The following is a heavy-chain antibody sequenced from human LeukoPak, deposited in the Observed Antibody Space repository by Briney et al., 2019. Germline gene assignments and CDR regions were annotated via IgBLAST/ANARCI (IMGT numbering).Heavy chain of an antibody. CDR1: GFTFSSYA. D-gene: IGHD6-19*01. V-gene: IGHV3-23*01. Sequence: GSLRLSCAASGFTFSSYATSWVRQAPGKGLEWVSTISGSGGSTYYADSVKGRFTISRDNSKNTLYLQMNSLRAEDTAVYYCAKVVTAVAAFDYWGQGTLVTVSS. CDR3: AKVVTAVAAFDY. CDR2: ISGSGGST. J-gene: IGHJ4*02.